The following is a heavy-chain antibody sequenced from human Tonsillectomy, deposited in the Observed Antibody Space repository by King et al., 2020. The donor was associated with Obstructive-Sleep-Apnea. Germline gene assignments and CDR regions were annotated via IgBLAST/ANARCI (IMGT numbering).Heavy chain of an antibody. Sequence: VQLVESGGGLVQPGGSLRLSCEASGFTFSSYAMSWGLQAPGKGLEWVSAFSGSNKNTYYTESVKDRFTISRDNSKNTLYLQMNSLRAEDTAVYYCARGLGWELPRDCGGQGTLVTVPS. J-gene: IGHJ4*02. V-gene: IGHV3-23*04. D-gene: IGHD1-26*01. CDR3: ARGLGWELPRDC. CDR2: FSGSNKNT. CDR1: GFTFSSYA.